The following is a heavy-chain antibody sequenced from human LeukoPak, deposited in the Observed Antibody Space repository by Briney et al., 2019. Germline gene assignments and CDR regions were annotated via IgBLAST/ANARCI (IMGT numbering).Heavy chain of an antibody. D-gene: IGHD6-19*01. V-gene: IGHV4-59*08. J-gene: IGHJ4*02. Sequence: SETLSLTCSVSGGSISSYYWSWIRQPPGKGLEWIGYVSYSGSTNYSPSLKSRVTISVDTSKNQFSLRLSSVTAADTAVYYCARHSGWAFDSWGQGTLVPVSS. CDR2: VSYSGST. CDR1: GGSISSYY. CDR3: ARHSGWAFDS.